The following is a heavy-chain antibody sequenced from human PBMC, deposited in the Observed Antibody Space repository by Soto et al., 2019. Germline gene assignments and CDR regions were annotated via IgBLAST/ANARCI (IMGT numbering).Heavy chain of an antibody. Sequence: ESLKISCNGSGYSFAGYWITWVLQKPGKGLEWMGRIDPSDSQTYYSPSFRGHVTISATKSITTVFLQWSSLRASDTAMYYCARQIYDSDTGPNFQYYFDSWGQGTPVTVSS. CDR3: ARQIYDSDTGPNFQYYFDS. D-gene: IGHD3-22*01. J-gene: IGHJ4*02. CDR1: GYSFAGYW. V-gene: IGHV5-10-1*01. CDR2: IDPSDSQT.